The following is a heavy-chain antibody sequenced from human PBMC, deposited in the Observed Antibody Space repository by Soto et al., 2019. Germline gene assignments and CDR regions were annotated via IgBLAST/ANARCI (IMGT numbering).Heavy chain of an antibody. V-gene: IGHV1-46*03. CDR3: AREDAGQEFDY. Sequence: QVQLVQSGAEVKKPGASVKVSCKASGYTFTSYYMHWVRQAPGQGLEWMGIINPSGGSTSYAQKPQGRVTRTRDTSTSTVYMELSSLRSEDTAVYYCAREDAGQEFDYWGQGTLVTVSS. D-gene: IGHD3-10*01. CDR2: INPSGGST. CDR1: GYTFTSYY. J-gene: IGHJ4*02.